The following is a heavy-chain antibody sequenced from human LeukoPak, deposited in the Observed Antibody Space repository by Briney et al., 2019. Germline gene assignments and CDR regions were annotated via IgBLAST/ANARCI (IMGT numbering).Heavy chain of an antibody. J-gene: IGHJ6*03. CDR2: IIPIFGTA. CDR3: AREPVLLRDYHYYMDV. V-gene: IGHV1-69*13. D-gene: IGHD2-15*01. CDR1: GGTFSSYA. Sequence: SVKVSCKASGGTFSSYAISWVRQAPGQGLEWMGGIIPIFGTANYAQKFQGRVTITADESTSTAYMELSSLRSEDTAVYYCAREPVLLRDYHYYMDVWGKGTTVTVSS.